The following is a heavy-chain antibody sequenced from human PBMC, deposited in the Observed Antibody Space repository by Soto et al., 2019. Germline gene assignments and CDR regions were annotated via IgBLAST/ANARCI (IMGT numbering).Heavy chain of an antibody. CDR1: GFTFSNAW. CDR3: TTEQRHVVVVAATDY. J-gene: IGHJ4*02. CDR2: IKSKTDGGTT. V-gene: IGHV3-15*01. Sequence: GGSLRLSCAASGFTFSNAWMSWVRQAPGKGLEWVGRIKSKTDGGTTDYAAPVKGRFTISRDDSKNTPYLQMNSLKTEDTAVYYCTTEQRHVVVVAATDYWGQGTLVTVSS. D-gene: IGHD2-15*01.